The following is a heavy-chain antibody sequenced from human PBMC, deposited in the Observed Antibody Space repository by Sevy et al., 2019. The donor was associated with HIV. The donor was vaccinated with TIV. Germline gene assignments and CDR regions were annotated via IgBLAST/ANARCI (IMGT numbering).Heavy chain of an antibody. CDR3: ASLAGTYCSGGSCYSEYYYGMDV. J-gene: IGHJ6*02. D-gene: IGHD2-15*01. CDR1: GFTVSSNY. V-gene: IGHV3-53*01. Sequence: GGSLRLSCAASGFTVSSNYMSWVRQAPGKGLEWVSVIYSGGSTYYADSVKGRFTISRDNSKNTLYLQMNSLRAEDTAVYYCASLAGTYCSGGSCYSEYYYGMDVWGQGTTVIVSS. CDR2: IYSGGST.